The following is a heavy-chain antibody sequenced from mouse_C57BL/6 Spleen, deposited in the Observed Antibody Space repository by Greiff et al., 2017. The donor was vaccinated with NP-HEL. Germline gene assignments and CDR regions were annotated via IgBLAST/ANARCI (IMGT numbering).Heavy chain of an antibody. D-gene: IGHD1-1*01. CDR1: GYTFTDYY. J-gene: IGHJ2*01. V-gene: IGHV1-77*01. Sequence: QVQLQQSGAELVKPGASVKISCKASGYTFTDYYIHWVKQRPGQGLEWIGKIGPGSGSTYYNEKFKGKATLTADKSSSTAYMQLSSLTSEDSAVYFSAKPYYGSSFDYWGQGTTLTVSS. CDR2: IGPGSGST. CDR3: AKPYYGSSFDY.